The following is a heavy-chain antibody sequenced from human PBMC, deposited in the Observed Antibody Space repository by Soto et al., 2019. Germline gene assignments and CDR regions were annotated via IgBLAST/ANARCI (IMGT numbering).Heavy chain of an antibody. CDR1: GGSISSGGYY. J-gene: IGHJ3*02. CDR2: IYYSGGT. V-gene: IGHV4-31*03. D-gene: IGHD3-22*01. Sequence: PSETLSLTCTVSGGSISSGGYYWSWIRQHPGKGLEWIGYIYYSGGTYYNPSLKSRVTISVDTSKNQFSLKLSSVTAAATAVYYCACLPAAAGYYPRDAFDTWGQGTMVTVSS. CDR3: ACLPAAAGYYPRDAFDT.